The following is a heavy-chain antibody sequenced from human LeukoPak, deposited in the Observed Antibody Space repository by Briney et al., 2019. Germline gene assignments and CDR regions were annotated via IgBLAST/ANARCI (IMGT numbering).Heavy chain of an antibody. CDR3: GGGAFNILPVFPPRGGDV. CDR2: IYYSGST. J-gene: IGHJ6*02. D-gene: IGHD3-9*01. V-gene: IGHV4-59*01. Sequence: PSETLSLTCTVSGGSISSYYWSWIRQPPGKGLEWIGYIYYSGSTNYNPSLKSRVTISVDTSENQFSLKLSSVTAADTAVYYCGGGAFNILPVFPPRGGDVWGQGTTVTVSS. CDR1: GGSISSYY.